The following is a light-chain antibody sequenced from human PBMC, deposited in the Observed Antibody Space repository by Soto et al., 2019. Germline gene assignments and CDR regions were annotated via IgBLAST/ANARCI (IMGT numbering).Light chain of an antibody. V-gene: IGKV3-20*01. CDR1: QSVSSSY. CDR3: QQYSNSLPWT. CDR2: GTS. Sequence: EIVLTQSPGTLSLSPGERATLSCRASQSVSSSYLAWYQQKPGQAPRLLMYGTSARATGIPDRFSGSGSGTDFTLTISRLEPEDFAVYFCQQYSNSLPWTFGRGTKVDIK. J-gene: IGKJ1*01.